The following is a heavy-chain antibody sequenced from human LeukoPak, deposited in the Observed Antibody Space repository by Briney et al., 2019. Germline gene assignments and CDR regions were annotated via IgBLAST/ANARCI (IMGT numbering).Heavy chain of an antibody. V-gene: IGHV4-59*01. CDR3: AGQDSSGWYRRTQSIDY. J-gene: IGHJ4*02. CDR1: GGSISSYY. Sequence: PSETLSLTCTVSGGSISSYYWSWIGQPPGKGLEWIGYIYYSGSTNYNPSRKSRVTISVDTSKNQFSLKLSSVTAADTAVYYCAGQDSSGWYRRTQSIDYWGQGTLVTVSS. D-gene: IGHD6-19*01. CDR2: IYYSGST.